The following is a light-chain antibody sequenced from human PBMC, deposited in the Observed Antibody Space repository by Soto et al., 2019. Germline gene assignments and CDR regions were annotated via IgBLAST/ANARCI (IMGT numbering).Light chain of an antibody. CDR1: QSVRSN. CDR3: QQYKNLPL. V-gene: IGKV3-15*01. Sequence: EIVMTQSPDTLSVSLGERATLSCRTSQSVRSNLAWYQRRPGPAPRVLIYGASPRATGIPARFSGGGAGTDFTLTISSLQSEDFAGYYCQQYKNLPLFRQGTQLEI. J-gene: IGKJ5*01. CDR2: GAS.